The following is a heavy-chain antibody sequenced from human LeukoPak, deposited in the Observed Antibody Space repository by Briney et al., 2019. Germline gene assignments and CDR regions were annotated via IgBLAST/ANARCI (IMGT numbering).Heavy chain of an antibody. Sequence: GGSLRLSCAASGFTFSRYAMSWVRQAPGKGLEWVSAISGSGGSTYYADSVKGRFTISRDNFKNTLYLQMNSLRAEDTAVYYCAKRIPRGVVVVPAALDYWGQGTLVTVSS. CDR2: ISGSGGST. V-gene: IGHV3-23*01. CDR1: GFTFSRYA. J-gene: IGHJ4*02. CDR3: AKRIPRGVVVVPAALDY. D-gene: IGHD2-2*01.